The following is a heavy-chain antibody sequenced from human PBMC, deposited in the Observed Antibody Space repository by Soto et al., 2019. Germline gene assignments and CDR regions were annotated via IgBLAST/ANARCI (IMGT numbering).Heavy chain of an antibody. Sequence: EVQLLESGGDLVQPGGSLRLSCAASGFTFSSSAMSWVRQAPGKGLEWVSGISDSGTTTYYADSVKGRFTISRDNSKNTLYLQMNSLRTEDTAIYYCAKDRWAISYFDYWGQGTLVTVSS. V-gene: IGHV3-23*01. D-gene: IGHD2-2*01. J-gene: IGHJ4*02. CDR2: ISDSGTTT. CDR1: GFTFSSSA. CDR3: AKDRWAISYFDY.